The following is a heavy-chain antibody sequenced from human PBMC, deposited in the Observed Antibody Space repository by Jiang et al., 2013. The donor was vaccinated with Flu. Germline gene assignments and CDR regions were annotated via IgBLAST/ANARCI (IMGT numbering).Heavy chain of an antibody. Sequence: GGSLRLSCTASGFTFSDYHMQWVRQAPGKGLEWVAFIWSGGNDKYYAESVKGRFVISRDNSKNTLYLEMNILRSDDTAVYFCARKPTGWHLDQWGQGTLVTVSS. V-gene: IGHV3-33*01. CDR1: GFTFSDYH. D-gene: IGHD6-19*01. CDR2: IWSGGNDK. J-gene: IGHJ4*02. CDR3: ARKPTGWHLDQ.